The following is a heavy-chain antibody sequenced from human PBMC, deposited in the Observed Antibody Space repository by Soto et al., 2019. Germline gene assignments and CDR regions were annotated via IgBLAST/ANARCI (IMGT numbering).Heavy chain of an antibody. CDR3: ARSRKYYDFWSGYYLA. V-gene: IGHV1-18*01. CDR2: ISAYNGNT. D-gene: IGHD3-3*01. J-gene: IGHJ6*02. Sequence: EASVKVSCKASGYTFTSYGISWVRQAPGQGLEWMGWISAYNGNTNYAQKLQGRVTMTTDTSTSTAYMELRSLRSDDTAVYYCARSRKYYDFWSGYYLAWGQGTTVTVSS. CDR1: GYTFTSYG.